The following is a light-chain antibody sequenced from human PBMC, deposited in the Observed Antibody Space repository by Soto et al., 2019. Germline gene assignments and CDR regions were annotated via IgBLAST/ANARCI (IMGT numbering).Light chain of an antibody. CDR3: QQYYSTPPT. V-gene: IGKV4-1*01. Sequence: DIVMTQSPDSLAVSLGERATINCRSSQSVLYSSNNRNFLAWFQQKPGQPPKLLIYWATTRESGVPDRFSGSGSGTHFTLTISSLQAEDVAVYYCQQYYSTPPTFGGGTKVEIK. J-gene: IGKJ4*01. CDR2: WAT. CDR1: QSVLYSSNNRNF.